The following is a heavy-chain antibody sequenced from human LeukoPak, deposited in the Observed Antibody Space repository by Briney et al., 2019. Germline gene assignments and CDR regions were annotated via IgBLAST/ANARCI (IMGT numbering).Heavy chain of an antibody. CDR1: GFTFSSYS. V-gene: IGHV3-21*04. D-gene: IGHD1-26*01. CDR2: ISSSSSYI. Sequence: PGGSLRLSCAASGFTFSSYSMNWVRQAPGKGLEWVSSISSSSSYIYYADSVKGRFTISRDNSKNTLYLQMNSLRAEDTAVYYCAKSSIGGSYLFDYWGQGTLVTVSS. CDR3: AKSSIGGSYLFDY. J-gene: IGHJ4*02.